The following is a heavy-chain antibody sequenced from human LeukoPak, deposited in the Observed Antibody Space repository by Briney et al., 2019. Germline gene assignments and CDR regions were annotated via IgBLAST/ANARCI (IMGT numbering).Heavy chain of an antibody. V-gene: IGHV3-7*01. CDR1: GFTFSSYW. D-gene: IGHD3-22*01. CDR2: IKQDGSET. Sequence: GGSLRLSCAASGFTFSSYWMRWVRQAPGKGLEWVANIKQDGSETYYVDSVKGRFTISRDNAKNSLYLQMNSLRAEDTAVYYCARASGDSSGYYFDYWGQGTLVTVSS. CDR3: ARASGDSSGYYFDY. J-gene: IGHJ4*02.